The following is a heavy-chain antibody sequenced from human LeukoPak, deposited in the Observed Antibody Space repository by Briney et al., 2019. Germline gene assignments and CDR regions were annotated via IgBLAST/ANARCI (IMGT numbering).Heavy chain of an antibody. J-gene: IGHJ4*02. D-gene: IGHD1-7*01. CDR3: ASTEWNYAR. Sequence: SETLSLTCTVSDGSITNYYWSWMRQPPGKGLEWIGYIHYSGSTNYNPSLKSRVTISLDTSKNQFSLRLTSVTAADTAVCYCASTEWNYARWGQGTLVTVSS. CDR2: IHYSGST. V-gene: IGHV4-59*08. CDR1: DGSITNYY.